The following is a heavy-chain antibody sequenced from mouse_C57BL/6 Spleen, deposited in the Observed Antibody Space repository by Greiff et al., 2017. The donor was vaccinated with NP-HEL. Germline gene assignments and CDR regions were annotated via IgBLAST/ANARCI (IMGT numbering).Heavy chain of an antibody. CDR1: GYAFSSYW. Sequence: QVQLQQSGAELVKPGASVKISCKASGYAFSSYWMNWVKQRPGKGLEWIGQIYPGDGDTNYNGKFKGKAKLTADKSSSTAYMQRSSLTSEDSAVYFCARPPYYYGSSPHWYFDVWGTGTTVTVSS. D-gene: IGHD1-1*01. CDR2: IYPGDGDT. J-gene: IGHJ1*03. V-gene: IGHV1-80*01. CDR3: ARPPYYYGSSPHWYFDV.